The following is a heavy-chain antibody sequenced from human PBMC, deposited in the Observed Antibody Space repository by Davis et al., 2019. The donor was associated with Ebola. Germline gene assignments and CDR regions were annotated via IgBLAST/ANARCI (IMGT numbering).Heavy chain of an antibody. CDR2: IWHDGSKK. D-gene: IGHD1-26*01. V-gene: IGHV3-33*01. Sequence: GESLKISCAASGFTFSTFGMHWVRQAPGKGLEWVAVIWHDGSKKDYADSVKGRFTISRDNSNNTLYLQMNSLRVEDTAIYYCAREWYTGSYLHKYFQDWGQGTLATVSS. J-gene: IGHJ1*01. CDR1: GFTFSTFG. CDR3: AREWYTGSYLHKYFQD.